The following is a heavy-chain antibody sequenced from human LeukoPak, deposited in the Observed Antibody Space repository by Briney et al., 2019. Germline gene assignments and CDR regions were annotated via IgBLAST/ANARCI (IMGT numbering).Heavy chain of an antibody. J-gene: IGHJ6*02. CDR3: AREKVVPAAPYYYYYGMDV. CDR2: IYTSGST. D-gene: IGHD2-2*01. V-gene: IGHV4-61*02. Sequence: PSQTLSLTCTVSGGSISSGSYYWSWIRQPAGKGLEWIGRIYTSGSTNYNPSLKSRVTISVDTSKNQFSLKLSSVTAADTAVYYSAREKVVPAAPYYYYYGMDVWGQGTTVTVSS. CDR1: GGSISSGSYY.